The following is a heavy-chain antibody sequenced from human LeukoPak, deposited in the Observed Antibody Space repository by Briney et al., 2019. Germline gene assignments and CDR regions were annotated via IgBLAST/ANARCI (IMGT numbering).Heavy chain of an antibody. D-gene: IGHD3-10*01. CDR2: INHSGST. J-gene: IGHJ5*02. V-gene: IGHV4-34*01. CDR3: ARCYGSGSYNWFDP. CDR1: GGPFSGYY. Sequence: SETLSLTCAVYGGPFSGYYWSWIRQPPGKGLEWIGEINHSGSTNYNPSLKSRVTISVDTSKNQFSLKLSSVTAADTAVYYCARCYGSGSYNWFDPWGQGTLVTVSS.